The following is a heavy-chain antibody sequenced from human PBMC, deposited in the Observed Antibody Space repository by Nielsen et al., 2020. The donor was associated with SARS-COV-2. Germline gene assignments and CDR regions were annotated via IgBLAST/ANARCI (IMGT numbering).Heavy chain of an antibody. CDR1: GFTFDDYG. Sequence: GESLKISCAASGFTFDDYGMSWVRQAPGKGLEWVSLMYAGARTYYADSVKGRFTISRHNAENTVYLQMNSLRTDDTAVYYCARGVELPHQPPAMDVWGQGTTVTVSS. CDR2: MYAGART. V-gene: IGHV3-53*04. J-gene: IGHJ6*02. CDR3: ARGVELPHQPPAMDV. D-gene: IGHD2-15*01.